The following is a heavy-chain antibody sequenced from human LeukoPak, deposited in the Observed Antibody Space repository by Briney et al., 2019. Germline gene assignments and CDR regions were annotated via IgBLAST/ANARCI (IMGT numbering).Heavy chain of an antibody. CDR1: GFTFSSYA. CDR2: ISGSGGST. J-gene: IGHJ6*03. CDR3: AKDPSFSDYYYMDV. D-gene: IGHD3-3*02. Sequence: GGSLRLSCAASGFTFSSYAMSWVRQAPGKGLEWVSAISGSGGSTYYADSVKGRFTISRDNSKNTLYLQMNSLRAEDTAVYYCAKDPSFSDYYYMDVWGKGTTVTVSS. V-gene: IGHV3-23*01.